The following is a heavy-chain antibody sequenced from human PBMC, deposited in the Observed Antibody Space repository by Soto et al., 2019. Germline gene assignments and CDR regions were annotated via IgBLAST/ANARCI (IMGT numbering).Heavy chain of an antibody. CDR2: ISSSTTYT. Sequence: GGSLRLSCAASGYTFSDYYMSWIRQAPGKGLEWVSFISSSTTYTNYGDSVKGRFTISRDNAKNSLYLQMNSLRADDTAVYYCGRGGAAAAVDYWGQGTLVTSPQ. D-gene: IGHD6-25*01. V-gene: IGHV3-11*06. J-gene: IGHJ4*02. CDR3: GRGGAAAAVDY. CDR1: GYTFSDYY.